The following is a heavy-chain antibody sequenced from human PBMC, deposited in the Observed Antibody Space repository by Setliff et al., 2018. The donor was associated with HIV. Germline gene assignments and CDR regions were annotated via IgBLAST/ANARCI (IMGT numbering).Heavy chain of an antibody. J-gene: IGHJ6*03. CDR2: ISGYNGKT. V-gene: IGHV1-18*01. CDR1: GYPFTSYA. D-gene: IGHD6-13*01. CDR3: ARVNYPSLSSSWYRLDYYYYMDV. Sequence: ASVKVSCKTSGYPFTSYALTWVRQAPGQGLEWMGWISGYNGKTNYPQKLQGRLTMTTDTSTSTVYMELRSLRSDDTAMYYCARVNYPSLSSSWYRLDYYYYMDVWSKGTMVTVSS.